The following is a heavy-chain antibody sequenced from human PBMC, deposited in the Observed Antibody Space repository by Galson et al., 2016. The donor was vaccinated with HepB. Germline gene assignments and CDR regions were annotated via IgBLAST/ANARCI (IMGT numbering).Heavy chain of an antibody. CDR2: LWYDGNNK. J-gene: IGHJ4*02. D-gene: IGHD6-19*01. Sequence: SLRLSCAASGFTFSSYGMHWVRQAPGKGLERVALLWYDGNNKYYADSVKGRFTISRDNSKNTLYLQMNSLRAEDTAVYYCARERPDIAVAAFDYWGQGTLVTVSS. CDR1: GFTFSSYG. V-gene: IGHV3-33*01. CDR3: ARERPDIAVAAFDY.